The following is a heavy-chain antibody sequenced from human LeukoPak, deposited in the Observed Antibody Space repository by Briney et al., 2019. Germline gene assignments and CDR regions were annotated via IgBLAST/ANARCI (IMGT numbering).Heavy chain of an antibody. V-gene: IGHV1-2*02. Sequence: ASVKVSCKASGYTFTGYYIHWIRQAPGQGLEWMGWINPNSGGTNYAQKFQGRVTMTRDTSISTAYMELSRLRSDDTAVYYCARVSEGGSYYSWFDPRGQGTLVTVSS. CDR2: INPNSGGT. CDR3: ARVSEGGSYYSWFDP. CDR1: GYTFTGYY. J-gene: IGHJ5*02. D-gene: IGHD1-26*01.